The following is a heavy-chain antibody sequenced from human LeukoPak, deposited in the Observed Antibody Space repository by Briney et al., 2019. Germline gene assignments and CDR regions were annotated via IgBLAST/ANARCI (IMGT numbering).Heavy chain of an antibody. D-gene: IGHD5-12*01. CDR1: GFTVSSNY. Sequence: GSLRLSCAASGFTVSSNYMSWVRQAPGKGLEWIGEIYHSGDTNYNPSLKSRVTMSVDKSKNQFSLKLSSVTAADTAVYYCARFAADDDAGYRGSWGQGTLVTVSS. CDR3: ARFAADDDAGYRGS. CDR2: IYHSGDT. V-gene: IGHV4-4*02. J-gene: IGHJ5*02.